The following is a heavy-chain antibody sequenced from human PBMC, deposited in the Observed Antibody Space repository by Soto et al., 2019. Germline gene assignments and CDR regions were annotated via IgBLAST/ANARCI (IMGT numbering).Heavy chain of an antibody. J-gene: IGHJ4*02. Sequence: PSETLSLTCTVSGGSISRGDYYWSWIRQPLGKGLEWIAYMYYSGITYCNPSLKSRVTISIDTSKNQFSLKLSSVTAADTAVYYCARAHKDWGQGTRVTVSS. V-gene: IGHV4-30-4*01. CDR3: ARAHKD. CDR2: MYYSGIT. CDR1: GGSISRGDYY.